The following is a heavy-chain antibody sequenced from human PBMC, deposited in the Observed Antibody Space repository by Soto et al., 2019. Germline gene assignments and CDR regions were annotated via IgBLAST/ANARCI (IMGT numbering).Heavy chain of an antibody. D-gene: IGHD4-17*01. J-gene: IGHJ3*02. CDR3: ARERYGDYGRGTFDI. Sequence: PSQTLSLTCAISGDSVSSNSAAWNLIRQSPSRGLEWLGRTYYRSKWYSDYAVSVKSRITINPDTSKNQLSLQLNSVTPEDTAVYYCARERYGDYGRGTFDIWGQGTMVTVSS. V-gene: IGHV6-1*01. CDR1: GDSVSSNSAA. CDR2: TYYRSKWYS.